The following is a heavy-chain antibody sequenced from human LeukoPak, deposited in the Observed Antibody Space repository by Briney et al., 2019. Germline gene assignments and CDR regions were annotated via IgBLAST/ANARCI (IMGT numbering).Heavy chain of an antibody. CDR3: AKDRYSYAFEYSDS. Sequence: GGSLRLSCAASGFTFSSYWMSWVRQAPGKGLEWVANIKQDGSEKSYVDSVKGRFTISRDNSKNTLSLQVSSLRTEDTAEYYCAKDRYSYAFEYSDSWGQGTLVTVSS. J-gene: IGHJ4*02. D-gene: IGHD5-18*01. CDR2: IKQDGSEK. V-gene: IGHV3-7*01. CDR1: GFTFSSYW.